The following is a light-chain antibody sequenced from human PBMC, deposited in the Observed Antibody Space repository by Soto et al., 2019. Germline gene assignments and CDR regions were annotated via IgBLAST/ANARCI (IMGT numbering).Light chain of an antibody. CDR1: SSDFGSYNY. V-gene: IGLV2-14*01. Sequence: QSVLTQPASVSGSPGQSITISCTGTSSDFGSYNYVSWYQQHPGKVPKLMIYDVSNRPSGVSNRFSGSKSGNTASLTISGLQAEDEADYYCSSYTSSNTHVVFGGGTKVTVL. J-gene: IGLJ2*01. CDR3: SSYTSSNTHVV. CDR2: DVS.